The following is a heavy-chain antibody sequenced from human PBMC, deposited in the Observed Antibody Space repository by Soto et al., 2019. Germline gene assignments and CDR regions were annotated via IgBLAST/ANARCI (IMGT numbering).Heavy chain of an antibody. CDR3: AHTRDLGYCSGGSCYSSSRWCDP. V-gene: IGHV2-5*02. CDR1: GFSLSTSGVG. Sequence: QITLKESGPTLVKPTQTLTLTCTFSGFSLSTSGVGVGWIRQPPGKALERLALLYWDDDKRYSPSLKSRLTVTNDTSKNHVVLTRTNMDPVDTATYYCAHTRDLGYCSGGSCYSSSRWCDPWGQGTLVTVSS. D-gene: IGHD2-15*01. J-gene: IGHJ5*02. CDR2: LYWDDDK.